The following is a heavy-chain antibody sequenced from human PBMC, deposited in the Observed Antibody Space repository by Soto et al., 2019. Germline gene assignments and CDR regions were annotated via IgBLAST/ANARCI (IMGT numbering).Heavy chain of an antibody. V-gene: IGHV4-39*01. J-gene: IGHJ4*02. CDR2: IYHNGDT. Sequence: SETLSLTCTVSGSSISRTNYYWAWIRQPPGKGLEWVGSIYHNGDTYKTPSLKSRVTIFVDTSKNEFSLMLSSVTAADTAVYYCARVGQYYDMSTYYIDFWGQGTLVTVSS. CDR3: ARVGQYYDMSTYYIDF. D-gene: IGHD3-22*01. CDR1: GSSISRTNYY.